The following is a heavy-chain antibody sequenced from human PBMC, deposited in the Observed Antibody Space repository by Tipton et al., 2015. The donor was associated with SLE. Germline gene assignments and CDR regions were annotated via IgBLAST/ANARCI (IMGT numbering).Heavy chain of an antibody. CDR2: IHYRGTT. D-gene: IGHD2-15*01. CDR1: GGSISTSSFY. J-gene: IGHJ5*02. Sequence: TLSLTCTVSGGSISTSSFYWGWIRQPPGKGLEWIGNIHYRGTTYYNPPLKSRVTLSVDTSKNQFSLILSFVTAADTAVYYCARASYCSGGSCYWFDPWGQGTLVTVSS. CDR3: ARASYCSGGSCYWFDP. V-gene: IGHV4-39*01.